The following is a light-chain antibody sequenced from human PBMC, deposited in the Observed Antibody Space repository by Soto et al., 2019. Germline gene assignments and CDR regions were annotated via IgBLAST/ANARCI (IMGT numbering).Light chain of an antibody. Sequence: DIELTECPSTLYESVGVRVTITCRARQSLSAWLAWYQQKPRKAPKLLIYKTSTLESGIPSRFSGSGSGTQFTLTITSLQPDDFATNDCRQYNSLYTFGQGTKVDIK. J-gene: IGKJ2*01. CDR3: RQYNSLYT. CDR1: QSLSAW. CDR2: KTS. V-gene: IGKV1-5*03.